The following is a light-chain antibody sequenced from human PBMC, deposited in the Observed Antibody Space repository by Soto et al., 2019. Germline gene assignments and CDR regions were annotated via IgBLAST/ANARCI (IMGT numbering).Light chain of an antibody. CDR3: LQDYNYPLT. Sequence: AVQMTQSPSSLSASVGDRVTITCRASQGIGNDLGWYQQKSGKAPKLLIYAASSLQSGVPSRFSGSGSGTDFTLTISSLQPEDFATYYCLQDYNYPLTFGGGTKVDIK. CDR2: AAS. CDR1: QGIGND. V-gene: IGKV1-6*01. J-gene: IGKJ4*01.